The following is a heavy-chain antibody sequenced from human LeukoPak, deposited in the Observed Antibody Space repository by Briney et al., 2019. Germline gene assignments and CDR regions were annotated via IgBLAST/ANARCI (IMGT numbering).Heavy chain of an antibody. V-gene: IGHV3-7*03. CDR1: GFTFSTYW. D-gene: IGHD4-17*01. CDR2: INQDGSGK. J-gene: IGHJ4*02. CDR3: ARAVTSTEGY. Sequence: GGSLRLSCEASGFTFSTYWMTWVRQPPGKGLEWVASINQDGSGKYYVDSVKGRSTISRDNAQKSLYLQMNSLRVDDTAVYYCARAVTSTEGYWGQGTLVTVSS.